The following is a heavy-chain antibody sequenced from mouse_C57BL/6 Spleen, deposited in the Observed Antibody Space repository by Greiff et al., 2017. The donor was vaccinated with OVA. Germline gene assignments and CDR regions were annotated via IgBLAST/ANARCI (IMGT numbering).Heavy chain of an antibody. CDR3: TREDYGSSYWYFDV. V-gene: IGHV5-9-1*02. CDR2: ISSGGDYI. D-gene: IGHD1-1*01. Sequence: EVKLMESGEGLVKPGGSLKLSCAASGFTFSSYAMSWVRQTPEKRLEWVAYISSGGDYIYYAATVKGRFTISRDNDKNTLYLQMSSLKSEDTAMYYCTREDYGSSYWYFDVWGTGTTVTVSS. CDR1: GFTFSSYA. J-gene: IGHJ1*03.